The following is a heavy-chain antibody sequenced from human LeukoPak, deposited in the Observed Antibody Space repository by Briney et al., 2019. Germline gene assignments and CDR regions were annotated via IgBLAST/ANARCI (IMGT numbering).Heavy chain of an antibody. Sequence: PSETLSLTCTVSGGSISSGGYYWSWIRQPPGKGLEWTGEINHSGSTNYNPSLKSRVTISVDTSKNQFSLKLSSVTAADTAVYYCARDSSGWYGYWGQGTLVTVSS. V-gene: IGHV4-39*07. CDR3: ARDSSGWYGY. D-gene: IGHD6-19*01. J-gene: IGHJ4*02. CDR2: INHSGST. CDR1: GGSISSGGYY.